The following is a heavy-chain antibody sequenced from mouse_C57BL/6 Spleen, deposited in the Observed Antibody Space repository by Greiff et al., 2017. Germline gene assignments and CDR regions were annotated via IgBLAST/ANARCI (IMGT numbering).Heavy chain of an antibody. CDR2: IRSKSSNDAT. V-gene: IGHV10-3*01. D-gene: IGHD1-1*01. CDR3: VEETTVVGFDY. Sequence: EVHLVESGGGLVQPKGSLTLSCAASGFTFNTYAMHWVRQAPGKGLEWVARIRSKSSNDATYYADSVKNRFTISRDDSQSMLYLQMNNLKTEVTAMYYCVEETTVVGFDYWGQGTTLTVSS. J-gene: IGHJ2*01. CDR1: GFTFNTYA.